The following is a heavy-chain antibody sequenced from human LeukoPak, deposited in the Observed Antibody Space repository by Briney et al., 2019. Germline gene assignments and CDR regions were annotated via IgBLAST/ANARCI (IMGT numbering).Heavy chain of an antibody. Sequence: PGGSLRLSCAASGFTFSSYGMHWVRQAPGKGLEWVAVMWYDGSNKYYADSVKGRFTISRDNSKNTLYLQMNSLRAEDTAVYYCARAPTSYYYFDYWGQGTLVTVSS. CDR2: MWYDGSNK. D-gene: IGHD1-26*01. V-gene: IGHV3-33*01. CDR1: GFTFSSYG. CDR3: ARAPTSYYYFDY. J-gene: IGHJ4*02.